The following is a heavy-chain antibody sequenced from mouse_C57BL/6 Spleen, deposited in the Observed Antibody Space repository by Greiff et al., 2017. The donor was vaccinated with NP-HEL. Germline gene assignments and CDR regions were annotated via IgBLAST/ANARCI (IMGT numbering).Heavy chain of an antibody. CDR2: IDPENGDT. CDR3: TTYGRLY. D-gene: IGHD1-1*01. CDR1: GFNIKDDY. Sequence: EVQLQQSGAELVRPGASVKLSCTASGFNIKDDYMHWVKQRPEQGLEWIGWIDPENGDTEYASKFQGKATITADTSSNTAYLQLSSLTSEDTAVYYCTTYGRLYWGQGTTLTVSS. J-gene: IGHJ2*01. V-gene: IGHV14-4*01.